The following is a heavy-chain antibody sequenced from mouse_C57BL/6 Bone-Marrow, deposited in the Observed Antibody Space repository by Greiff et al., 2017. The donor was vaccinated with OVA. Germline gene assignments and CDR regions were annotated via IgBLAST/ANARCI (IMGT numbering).Heavy chain of an antibody. Sequence: QVPLQQSGAELVRPGASVTLSCKASGYTFTAYEMHWVKQTPVHGLEWLGAIDPETGGTAYNQKFKGKAILTAEKSSSTAYMELRSLTSEDSAVYYWNYALGRYFDVWGTGTTVTVSS. J-gene: IGHJ1*03. CDR3: NYALGRYFDV. V-gene: IGHV1-15*01. CDR2: IDPETGGT. CDR1: GYTFTAYE. D-gene: IGHD1-1*01.